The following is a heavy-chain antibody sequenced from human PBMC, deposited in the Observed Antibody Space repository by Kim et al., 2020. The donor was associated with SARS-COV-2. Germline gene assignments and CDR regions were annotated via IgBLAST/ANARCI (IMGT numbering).Heavy chain of an antibody. CDR3: ARSRESPASDLVWFGELSTRGGNPIDY. J-gene: IGHJ4*02. V-gene: IGHV4-4*02. Sequence: SETLSLTCAVSGGSISSSNWWCWVRQHPGKGLVWIGEIYYSGGTNYNPSLQNRVTITVHKTKNQFSLKLSSFTAAATAVYYCARSRESPASDLVWFGELSTRGGNPIDYWGQGTLVTVSS. D-gene: IGHD3-10*01. CDR2: IYYSGGT. CDR1: GGSISSSNW.